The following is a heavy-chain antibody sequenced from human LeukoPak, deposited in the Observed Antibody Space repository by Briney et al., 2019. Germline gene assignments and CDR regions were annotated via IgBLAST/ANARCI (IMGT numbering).Heavy chain of an antibody. CDR3: ARFLEWLSYFDY. V-gene: IGHV1-18*01. CDR1: GYTFTSYG. J-gene: IGHJ4*02. CDR2: ISAYNGNT. D-gene: IGHD3-3*01. Sequence: ASAKVSCKASGYTFTSYGISWVRQAPGQGLEWMGWISAYNGNTNYAQKLQGRVTMTTDTSTSTAYMELRSPRSDDTAVYYCARFLEWLSYFDYWGQGTLVTVSS.